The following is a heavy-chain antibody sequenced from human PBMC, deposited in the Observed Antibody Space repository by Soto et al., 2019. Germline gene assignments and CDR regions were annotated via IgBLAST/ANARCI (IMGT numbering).Heavy chain of an antibody. V-gene: IGHV1-69*01. CDR3: AREQWSHLSSFEHYNGMDV. D-gene: IGHD2-8*01. CDR1: ADTFTNSI. J-gene: IGHJ6*02. Sequence: QVHLVQSGPEVKKPGSSVKVSCRASADTFTNSIISWVRQARGQGLEWLGAIMPVSGAAIYAQIFKGRITITAAESTSTVYMELSSLRSDDTAVYHCAREQWSHLSSFEHYNGMDVWGQGTPVTVSS. CDR2: IMPVSGAA.